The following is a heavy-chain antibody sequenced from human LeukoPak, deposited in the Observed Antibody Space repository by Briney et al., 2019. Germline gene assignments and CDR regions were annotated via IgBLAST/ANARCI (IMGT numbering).Heavy chain of an antibody. CDR1: GGSISSSSYY. Sequence: KPSETLSLTCTVSGGSISSSSYYWGWIRQPPGKGLEWIGSIYYSGSTYYNPSLKSRVTISVDTSKNQFSLKLSSVTAADTAVYYCAREILYDSSAYNVWGQGTLVTVS. CDR2: IYYSGST. V-gene: IGHV4-39*07. CDR3: AREILYDSSAYNV. D-gene: IGHD3-22*01. J-gene: IGHJ4*02.